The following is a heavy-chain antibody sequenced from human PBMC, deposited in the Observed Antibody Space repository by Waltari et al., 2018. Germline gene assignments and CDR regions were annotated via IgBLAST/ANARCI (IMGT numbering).Heavy chain of an antibody. CDR3: ASPGIAAAGPTFDY. D-gene: IGHD6-13*01. CDR1: GFTVSSNY. Sequence: EVQLVESGGGLIQPGGSLRLSCAASGFTVSSNYMSWVRQAPGKGLEWDSVIYSGGRTYYADSVKGRFTISRDNSKNTLYLQMNSLRAEDTAVYYCASPGIAAAGPTFDYWGQGTLVTVSS. J-gene: IGHJ4*02. CDR2: IYSGGRT. V-gene: IGHV3-53*01.